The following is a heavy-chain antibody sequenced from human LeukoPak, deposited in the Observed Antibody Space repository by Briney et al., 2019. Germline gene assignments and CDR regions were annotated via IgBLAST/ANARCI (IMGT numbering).Heavy chain of an antibody. CDR2: ISWDSGAI. J-gene: IGHJ4*02. CDR3: AKDFRGSHYFDY. Sequence: GGSLRLSCAASGFTFSGFAMHWVRQAPGKGLEWVSGISWDSGAIGYADSVKGRFTISRDNAKNSLYLQMNSLRPEDTALYSCAKDFRGSHYFDYWGQGTLVIVSS. D-gene: IGHD5-12*01. CDR1: GFTFSGFA. V-gene: IGHV3-9*01.